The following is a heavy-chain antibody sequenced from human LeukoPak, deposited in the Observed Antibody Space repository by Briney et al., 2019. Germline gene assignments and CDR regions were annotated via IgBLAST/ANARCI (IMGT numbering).Heavy chain of an antibody. Sequence: PGGSLRLSCAASGFTFSSYAMHWVRQAPGKGLEWVAVMSYDGSNKYYADFVKGRFTISRDNSKNTLYLQMNSLRAEDTAVYYCARDFEGSGSYYGGLDYWGQGTLVTVSS. D-gene: IGHD3-10*01. CDR2: MSYDGSNK. CDR1: GFTFSSYA. CDR3: ARDFEGSGSYYGGLDY. J-gene: IGHJ4*02. V-gene: IGHV3-30*04.